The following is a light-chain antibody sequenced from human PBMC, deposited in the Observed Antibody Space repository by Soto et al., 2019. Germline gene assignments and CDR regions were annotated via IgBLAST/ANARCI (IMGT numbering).Light chain of an antibody. J-gene: IGKJ1*01. CDR1: QSVSSY. CDR3: QQRSNWPPT. V-gene: IGKV3-11*01. Sequence: EIVLTQSPGTLSLSPGERATLYCRASQSVSSYLAWYQQKPGQAPRLLIYDASKRATGIPARFSGSGSGTDFTLTISSLEPEDFAVYHCQQRSNWPPTFGQGTKVDIK. CDR2: DAS.